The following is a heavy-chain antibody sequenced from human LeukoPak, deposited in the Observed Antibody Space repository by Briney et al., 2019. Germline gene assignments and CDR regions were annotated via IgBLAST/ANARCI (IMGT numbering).Heavy chain of an antibody. CDR3: AKGAVAGQVDWFDP. V-gene: IGHV3-23*01. CDR2: VSGSGDGT. D-gene: IGHD6-13*01. CDR1: GFTFRNYA. J-gene: IGHJ5*02. Sequence: GGSLRLSCAASGFTFRNYAMMWVRLAPGKGPEWVSTVSGSGDGTYYADSVKGRFTISRDNSKNTLYLQMNSLRGEDTAVYYCAKGAVAGQVDWFDPWGQGTLVTVSS.